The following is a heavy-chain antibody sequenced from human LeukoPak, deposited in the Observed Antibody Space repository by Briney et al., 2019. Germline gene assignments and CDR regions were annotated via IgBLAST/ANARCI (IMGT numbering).Heavy chain of an antibody. D-gene: IGHD3-22*01. Sequence: SETLSLTCTVSGGSISSYYWSWIRQPPGKGLEWIGYIYYSGNTDYNPSLKSRVTISVDTSKKQFSLKLSSVTAADTAVYYCASGGYYDSSGYYRRFFQHWGQATLVTVSS. CDR1: GGSISSYY. CDR3: ASGGYYDSSGYYRRFFQH. V-gene: IGHV4-59*01. J-gene: IGHJ1*01. CDR2: IYYSGNT.